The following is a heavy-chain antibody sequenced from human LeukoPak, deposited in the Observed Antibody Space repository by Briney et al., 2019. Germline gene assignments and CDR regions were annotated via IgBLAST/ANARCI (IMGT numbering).Heavy chain of an antibody. Sequence: GASVKVSCKASRYTFSSYDINWVRQATGQGLEWMGWMNPNSGNTGYAQNFQGRVTMTRDTSISTAYMELTSLRSEDTAVYYCARGGSYYDAFDIWGQGTMVTVSS. J-gene: IGHJ3*02. D-gene: IGHD1-26*01. CDR2: MNPNSGNT. V-gene: IGHV1-8*01. CDR3: ARGGSYYDAFDI. CDR1: RYTFSSYD.